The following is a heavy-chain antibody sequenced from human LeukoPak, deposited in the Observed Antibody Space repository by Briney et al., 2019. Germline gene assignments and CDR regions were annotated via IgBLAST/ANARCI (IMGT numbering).Heavy chain of an antibody. CDR3: VAGGLGNFDY. CDR2: INSDGTST. D-gene: IGHD3-16*01. V-gene: IGHV3-74*01. J-gene: IGHJ4*02. Sequence: GGSLRLSCAASGFTFSSYWMHWVRQTPGKGLVWVSHINSDGTSTSYADSVKGRFTISRDNAKNTLYLQMSSLRAEDTAVNYCVAGGLGNFDYWGQGTLVTVSS. CDR1: GFTFSSYW.